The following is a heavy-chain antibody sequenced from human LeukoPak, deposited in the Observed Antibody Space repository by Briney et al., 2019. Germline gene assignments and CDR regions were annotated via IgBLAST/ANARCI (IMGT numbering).Heavy chain of an antibody. CDR1: GFTFSSYE. CDR2: ISSSGSTI. V-gene: IGHV3-48*03. CDR3: ARDREYSYGYDFDY. Sequence: PGGSLRLSCAASGFTFSSYEMNWVRQAPGKGLEWVSYISSSGSTIYYADSVKGRFTISRDNAKNSLYLQMNSLRAEDTAVYYCARDREYSYGYDFDYWGQGTLVTVSS. J-gene: IGHJ4*02. D-gene: IGHD5-18*01.